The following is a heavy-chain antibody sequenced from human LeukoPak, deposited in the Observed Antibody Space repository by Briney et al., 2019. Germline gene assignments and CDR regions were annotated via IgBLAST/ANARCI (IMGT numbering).Heavy chain of an antibody. CDR3: ARGVSYDFWSGYYNH. J-gene: IGHJ5*02. V-gene: IGHV3-11*04. D-gene: IGHD3-3*01. CDR2: ISSSGSTI. CDR1: GFSFSDFY. Sequence: AGSLRLSCGASGFSFSDFYMSWIRQAPGKGLEGVSYISSSGSTIYYADSVKGRFTISRDNAKNSLYLQMNGLRAEDTAVYYCARGVSYDFWSGYYNHWGQGTLVTVSS.